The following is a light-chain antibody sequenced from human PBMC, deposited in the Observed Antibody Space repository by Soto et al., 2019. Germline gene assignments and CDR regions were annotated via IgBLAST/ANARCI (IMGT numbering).Light chain of an antibody. V-gene: IGKV1-5*01. CDR2: DVS. CDR1: QSVSNW. Sequence: DIQMTQSPSTLSASVGGRVTITCRASQSVSNWLAWYQQKPGKAPNLLIYDVSSLESGVPSRFSGSGSGTEFIVTISSLQPDDFGTYYCQQYDSYSWTFGQGTKVDIK. CDR3: QQYDSYSWT. J-gene: IGKJ1*01.